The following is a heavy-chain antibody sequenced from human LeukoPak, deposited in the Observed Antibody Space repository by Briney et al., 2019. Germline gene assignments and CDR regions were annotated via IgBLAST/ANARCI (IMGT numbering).Heavy chain of an antibody. Sequence: GGSLRLSCAASGFTFSTYSMNWVRQAPGKGLEWVSSISSSSGYIYYSDSVKGRFTISRDNAKNSLYLQMNSLRAEDTAVYYCARDGVRRLEGVDYYYYMDVWGKGTTVTISS. CDR3: ARDGVRRLEGVDYYYYMDV. CDR1: GFTFSTYS. V-gene: IGHV3-21*01. CDR2: ISSSSGYI. J-gene: IGHJ6*03. D-gene: IGHD3-10*01.